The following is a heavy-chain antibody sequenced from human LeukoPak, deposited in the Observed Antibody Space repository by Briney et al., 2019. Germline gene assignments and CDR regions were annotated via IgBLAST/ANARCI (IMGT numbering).Heavy chain of an antibody. D-gene: IGHD3-22*01. Sequence: GGSLRLSWAAAGFTFSSYGMRWVRQAPGKGRDWVSAVTGGGSTHYADSVTGRFTISRDSSTNTLYLQMNSLSAEDTAVYYCAKDRYSDTSANHYESEYWGHGTLVTVSS. CDR2: VTGGGST. CDR1: GFTFSSYG. V-gene: IGHV3-23*01. CDR3: AKDRYSDTSANHYESEY. J-gene: IGHJ4*01.